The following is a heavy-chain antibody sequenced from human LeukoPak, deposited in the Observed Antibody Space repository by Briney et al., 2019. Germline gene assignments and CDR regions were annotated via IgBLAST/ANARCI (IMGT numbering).Heavy chain of an antibody. D-gene: IGHD2-15*01. J-gene: IGHJ4*02. CDR2: IRSSGGTT. CDR1: GFTFSSYA. CDR3: AKGLGYCSGDTCYYYFDN. V-gene: IGHV3-23*01. Sequence: PGGSLRLPCTASGFTFSSYAMTWVRQAPGKGLEWVPTIRSSGGTTYYADSMKGRFTISRDNSKNTLYLQLNSLRAEDTAVYYCAKGLGYCSGDTCYYYFDNWGQGTLVTVSS.